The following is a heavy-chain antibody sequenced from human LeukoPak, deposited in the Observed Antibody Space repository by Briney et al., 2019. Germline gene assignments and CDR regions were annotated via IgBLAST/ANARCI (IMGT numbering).Heavy chain of an antibody. CDR3: AREGPSSLVYGMDV. V-gene: IGHV3-33*01. D-gene: IGHD2-2*01. CDR1: GFTFSSYG. J-gene: IGHJ6*04. CDR2: IWYDGSNK. Sequence: GRSLRLSCAASGFTFSSYGMHWVRQAPGKGLEWVAVIWYDGSNKYNADSVKGRFTISRDNSKNTLYLQMNSLRAEDTAVYYCAREGPSSLVYGMDVWGKGTTVTVSS.